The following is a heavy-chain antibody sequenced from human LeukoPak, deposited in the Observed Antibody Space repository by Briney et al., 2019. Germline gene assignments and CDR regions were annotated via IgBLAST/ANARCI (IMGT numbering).Heavy chain of an antibody. Sequence: ASVKVSCKASGYTFNSYGITWVRQAPGQGLEWMGWISVYNGNTNYAQRLQGRVTLTTDTSTSIAYMELRSLRSDDTAVYYCARTGLERPSDWGQGTLVTVSS. CDR1: GYTFNSYG. J-gene: IGHJ4*02. V-gene: IGHV1-18*01. D-gene: IGHD1-1*01. CDR2: ISVYNGNT. CDR3: ARTGLERPSD.